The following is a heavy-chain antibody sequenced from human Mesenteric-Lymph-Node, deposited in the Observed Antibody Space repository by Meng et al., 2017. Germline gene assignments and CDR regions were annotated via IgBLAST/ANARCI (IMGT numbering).Heavy chain of an antibody. CDR3: ARDPGLPNGLHV. J-gene: IGHJ6*02. Sequence: GGSLRLSCAASEFSVSSDYMSWVRQAPGKGLEWVSTLYIGTDTYYADSVKGRFTISRDNSKNTVFLQMDSLRVEDTAVYYCARDPGLPNGLHVWGQGTTVTVSS. V-gene: IGHV3-53*01. D-gene: IGHD3/OR15-3a*01. CDR2: LYIGTDT. CDR1: EFSVSSDY.